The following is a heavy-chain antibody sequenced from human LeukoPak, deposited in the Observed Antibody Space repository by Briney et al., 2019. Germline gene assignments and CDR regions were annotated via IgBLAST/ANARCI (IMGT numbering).Heavy chain of an antibody. CDR3: ARDGVVRGVIIY. V-gene: IGHV1-2*02. J-gene: IGHJ4*02. CDR2: IDPNSGGT. D-gene: IGHD3-10*01. Sequence: ASVKVSCETSGYTFTDYYIHWVRQAPGQGLEWMGWIDPNSGGTNYAQKFQGMVTMTRDTSISTAYMEVRRMRSDDTALYYCARDGVVRGVIIYWGQGTPVTVSS. CDR1: GYTFTDYY.